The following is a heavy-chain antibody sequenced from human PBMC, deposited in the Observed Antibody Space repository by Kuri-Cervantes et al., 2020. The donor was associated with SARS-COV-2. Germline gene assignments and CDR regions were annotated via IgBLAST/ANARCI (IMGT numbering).Heavy chain of an antibody. Sequence: GESLKISCAASGFTFSSYSMNWVRQAPGKGLEWVSYISSSSSTIYYADSVKGRFTISRDNAKNSLYLQMNSLRAEDTAVYYCSRTYDNSGSLYYYYYMDVWGKGTTVTVSS. CDR3: SRTYDNSGSLYYYYYMDV. CDR2: ISSSSSTI. J-gene: IGHJ6*03. D-gene: IGHD3-22*01. CDR1: GFTFSSYS. V-gene: IGHV3-48*01.